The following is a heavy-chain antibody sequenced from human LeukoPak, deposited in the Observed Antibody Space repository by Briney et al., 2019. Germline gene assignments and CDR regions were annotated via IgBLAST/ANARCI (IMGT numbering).Heavy chain of an antibody. J-gene: IGHJ3*01. CDR1: GGSIRGSSFY. CDR3: AREGGYGDYIHASDV. Sequence: SETLSLTCTVSGGSIRGSSFYWGWIRQPPGGGLEFIGSIFYRGNTYYNPSLKSRVTISVDTSRNQFSLKLTSMTAADTAIYYCAREGGYGDYIHASDVWGQGTMVTVSS. CDR2: IFYRGNT. D-gene: IGHD4-17*01. V-gene: IGHV4-39*07.